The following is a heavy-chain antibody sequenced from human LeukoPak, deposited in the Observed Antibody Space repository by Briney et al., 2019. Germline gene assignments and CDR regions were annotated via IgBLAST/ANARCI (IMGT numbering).Heavy chain of an antibody. CDR3: ARESYPRTLYYYDSSAYHDAFDI. CDR2: IYTSGST. CDR1: GGSISSYY. D-gene: IGHD3-22*01. Sequence: SETLSLTCTVSGGSISSYYWSWIRQPAGKGLEWIGRIYTSGSTNYNPSLKSRVTMSVDTSKNQFSLKLSSVTAADTAVYYCARESYPRTLYYYDSSAYHDAFDIWGQGTMVTVSS. J-gene: IGHJ3*02. V-gene: IGHV4-4*07.